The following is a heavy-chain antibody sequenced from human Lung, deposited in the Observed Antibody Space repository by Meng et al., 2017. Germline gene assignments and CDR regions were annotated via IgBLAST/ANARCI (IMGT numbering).Heavy chain of an antibody. Sequence: VPVAQGGAGLSNVSVTLPPSGVVFGGSVSDYYWHGLRQPPGKGREWIGEINHSGSTNYNPSIESRATITVDTSQNILSLKLSSVAAADSALYYCARGPTTIAHDFDYWGQGTLVTVSS. D-gene: IGHD5-24*01. CDR3: ARGPTTIAHDFDY. CDR2: INHSGST. CDR1: GGSVSDYY. V-gene: IGHV4-34*01. J-gene: IGHJ4*02.